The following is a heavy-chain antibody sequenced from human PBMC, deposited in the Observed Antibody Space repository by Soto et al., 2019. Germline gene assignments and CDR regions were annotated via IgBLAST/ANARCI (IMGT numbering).Heavy chain of an antibody. V-gene: IGHV4-59*01. Sequence: QVQLQESGPGLVKPSETLSLTCTVSGGSINRYYWSWIRQPPGKGLERIGYIYYSGSTNYNPSLQSRVTISVDTSKNQFSMKLSSLTAADTAVYYCARGDPVATTPDYWGQGTLVTVSS. CDR3: ARGDPVATTPDY. CDR1: GGSINRYY. D-gene: IGHD5-12*01. J-gene: IGHJ4*02. CDR2: IYYSGST.